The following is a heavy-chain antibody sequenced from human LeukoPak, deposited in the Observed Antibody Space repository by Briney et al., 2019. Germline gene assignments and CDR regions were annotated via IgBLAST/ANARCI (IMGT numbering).Heavy chain of an antibody. CDR2: IYTSGST. J-gene: IGHJ5*02. Sequence: PSETLSLTCTVSGGSISSYYWSWIRQPAGKGLEWIGRIYTSGSTNYNPSLKSRVTMSVDTSKNQFSLKLSSVTAADTAVYYCARDLLDTMPGGRFDPWGQGTLVTVSS. D-gene: IGHD3-10*02. CDR3: ARDLLDTMPGGRFDP. CDR1: GGSISSYY. V-gene: IGHV4-4*07.